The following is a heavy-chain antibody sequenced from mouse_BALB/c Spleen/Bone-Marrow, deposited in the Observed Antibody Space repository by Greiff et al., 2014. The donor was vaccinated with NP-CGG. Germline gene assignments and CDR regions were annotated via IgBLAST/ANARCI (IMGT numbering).Heavy chain of an antibody. CDR2: IDPANGNT. CDR1: GLNIKDTY. CDR3: ARTAPENFDY. J-gene: IGHJ2*01. V-gene: IGHV14-3*02. D-gene: IGHD1-2*01. Sequence: VQLQQSGAELVKPGASVKLSCTASGLNIKDTYMHWVKQRPEQGLEWIGRIDPANGNTKYDPKFQGKATITADTSSNTAYLQLSSLTSEDTAVYYCARTAPENFDYWGQGTTLTVSS.